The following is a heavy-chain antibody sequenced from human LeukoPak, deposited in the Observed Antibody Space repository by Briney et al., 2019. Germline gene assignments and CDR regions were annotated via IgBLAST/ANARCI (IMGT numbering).Heavy chain of an antibody. V-gene: IGHV1-2*02. CDR2: INPNSGGT. CDR3: ARGRDYGDYPGDY. Sequence: ASVKVSCKASGYTFTGYYMHWVRQAPGQGLEWMGWINPNSGGTNYAQKFQGRVTMTRDTSISTAYMELSRLRSDDTAVYYCARGRDYGDYPGDYWGQGTLVTVSS. CDR1: GYTFTGYY. J-gene: IGHJ4*02. D-gene: IGHD4-17*01.